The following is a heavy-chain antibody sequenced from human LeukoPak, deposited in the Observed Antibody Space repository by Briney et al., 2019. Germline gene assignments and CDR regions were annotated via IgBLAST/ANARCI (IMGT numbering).Heavy chain of an antibody. J-gene: IGHJ4*02. CDR2: SYYSGST. D-gene: IGHD3-9*01. CDR3: ARVDLRYFDWLSTYYFDY. V-gene: IGHV4-59*01. CDR1: GGSIGSYY. Sequence: KPSETLSLTCTVSGGSIGSYYWSWIRQPPGKGLEWIGYSYYSGSTNYNPSLKSRVTISVDTSKNQFSLKLSSVTAADTAVYYCARVDLRYFDWLSTYYFDYWGQGTLVTVSS.